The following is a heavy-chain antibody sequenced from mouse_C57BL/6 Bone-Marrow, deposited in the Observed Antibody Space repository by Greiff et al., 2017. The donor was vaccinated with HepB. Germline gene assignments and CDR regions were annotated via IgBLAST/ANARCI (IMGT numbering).Heavy chain of an antibody. CDR1: GFNIKDDY. CDR2: IDPENGAT. CDR3: SYSNYVAY. J-gene: IGHJ3*01. V-gene: IGHV14-4*01. D-gene: IGHD2-5*01. Sequence: EVQLVESGAELVRPGASVKLSCTASGFNIKDDYMHWVKQRPEQGLEWIGWIDPENGATEYASKFQGKATITADTSSNTAYLQLSSLTSEDTAVYYCSYSNYVAYWGQGTLVTVSA.